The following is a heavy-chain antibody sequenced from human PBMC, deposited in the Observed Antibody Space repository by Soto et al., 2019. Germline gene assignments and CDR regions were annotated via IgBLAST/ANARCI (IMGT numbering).Heavy chain of an antibody. CDR1: GYTFTSYG. J-gene: IGHJ4*02. CDR2: ISAYNGNT. Sequence: VASVKVSCKASGYTFTSYGISWVRQAPGQGLEWMGWISAYNGNTNYAQKLQGRVTMTTDTSTSTAYMELRSLRSDDTAVYYCARRGRGIAAAGDFDYWGQGTLVTVSS. CDR3: ARRGRGIAAAGDFDY. V-gene: IGHV1-18*04. D-gene: IGHD6-13*01.